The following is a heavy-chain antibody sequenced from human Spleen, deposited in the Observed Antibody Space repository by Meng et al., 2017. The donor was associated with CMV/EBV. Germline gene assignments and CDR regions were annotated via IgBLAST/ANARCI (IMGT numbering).Heavy chain of an antibody. CDR3: AKARFTAMVTYLDY. CDR2: IYSGGSST. Sequence: GGSLRLSCATSGFTFNNFAMTWVRQAPGKGLEWVSTIYSGGSSTSYADSVRGRFTISRDFSKNTLNLQMNSLRAEDTAVYYCAKARFTAMVTYLDYWGQGTLVTVS. D-gene: IGHD5-18*01. J-gene: IGHJ4*02. CDR1: GFTFNNFA. V-gene: IGHV3-23*03.